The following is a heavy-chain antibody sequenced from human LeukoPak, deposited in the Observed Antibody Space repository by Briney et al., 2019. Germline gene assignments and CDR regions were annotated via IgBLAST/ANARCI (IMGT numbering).Heavy chain of an antibody. D-gene: IGHD6-13*01. CDR1: GFTFSNYN. CDR2: ISSSSSFI. Sequence: GGSLRLSCAASGFTFSNYNMNWVRRAPGKGLEWVSSISSSSSFIYYADSVKGRFTISRDNAKNSLYLQMNSLRAEDTAVYYCARTIAAAGYLAPFDYWGQGTLVTVSS. CDR3: ARTIAAAGYLAPFDY. V-gene: IGHV3-21*01. J-gene: IGHJ4*02.